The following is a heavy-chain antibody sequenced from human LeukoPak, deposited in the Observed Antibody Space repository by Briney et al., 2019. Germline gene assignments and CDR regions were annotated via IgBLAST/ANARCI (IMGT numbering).Heavy chain of an antibody. V-gene: IGHV1-2*06. J-gene: IGHJ4*02. D-gene: IGHD3-10*01. CDR1: GYTFTGYY. Sequence: EASVKVSCKASGYTFTGYYMHWVRQAPGQGLEWMGRINPNSGGTNYAQKFQGRVTMTRDTSISTAYMELSRLRSDDTAVYYCARDTPGGSGSRRFDYWGQGTLVTVSS. CDR3: ARDTPGGSGSRRFDY. CDR2: INPNSGGT.